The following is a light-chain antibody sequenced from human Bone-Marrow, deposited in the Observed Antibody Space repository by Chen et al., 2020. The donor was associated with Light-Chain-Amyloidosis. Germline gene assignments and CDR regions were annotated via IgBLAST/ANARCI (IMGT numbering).Light chain of an antibody. CDR3: QSADSSGTYEV. Sequence: SYELTQPPSVSVSPGQTARITCSGDAFPKQYAYWYQQKPGQAPVLVIYKDRERPSGIPERFSGSSSGTTVTLTISGVQAEDEADYYCQSADSSGTYEVFGGGTKLTVL. J-gene: IGLJ2*01. V-gene: IGLV3-25*03. CDR2: KDR. CDR1: AFPKQY.